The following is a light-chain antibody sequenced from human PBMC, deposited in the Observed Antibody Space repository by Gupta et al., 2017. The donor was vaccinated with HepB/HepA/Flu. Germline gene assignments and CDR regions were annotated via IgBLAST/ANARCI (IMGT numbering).Light chain of an antibody. V-gene: IGLV3-1*01. J-gene: IGLJ2*01. CDR3: QAWDSSNVV. CDR1: KLGDKY. CDR2: QDS. Sequence: SYALTQPPSVSVSPGQTASITCSGDKLGDKYACWYQQEPGQSPVLVIHQDSKRPSGIPERFSGSNTGNTATLTVSGTQAMDEGDYYCQAWDSSNVVFGGGTKLTVL.